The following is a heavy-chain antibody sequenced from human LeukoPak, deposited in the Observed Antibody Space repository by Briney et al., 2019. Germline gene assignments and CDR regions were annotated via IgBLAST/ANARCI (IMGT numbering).Heavy chain of an antibody. Sequence: GRSLRLSCAASGFTFDGYAMHWVRQAPGKGLEWVSGISWNSGSIGYADSVKGRFTISRDNAKNSLYLQMNSLRAEDTALYYCAKDHSEYSSSPFDYWGQGTLVTVSS. CDR1: GFTFDGYA. J-gene: IGHJ4*02. V-gene: IGHV3-9*01. CDR2: ISWNSGSI. CDR3: AKDHSEYSSSPFDY. D-gene: IGHD6-6*01.